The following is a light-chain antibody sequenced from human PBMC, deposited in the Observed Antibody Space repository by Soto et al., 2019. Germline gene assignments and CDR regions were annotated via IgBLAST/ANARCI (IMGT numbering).Light chain of an antibody. V-gene: IGLV2-14*01. CDR3: SSYTSSSTLPAV. CDR1: SSDVGGYNY. CDR2: DVS. J-gene: IGLJ7*01. Sequence: QSALTQPASVSGSPGQSITISCTGTSSDVGGYNYVSWYQQHPGKAPKLMIYDVSNLPSVVSNRFSGSKSGNTASLTISGLQAEDESDYYCSSYTSSSTLPAVFGGGTQLPVL.